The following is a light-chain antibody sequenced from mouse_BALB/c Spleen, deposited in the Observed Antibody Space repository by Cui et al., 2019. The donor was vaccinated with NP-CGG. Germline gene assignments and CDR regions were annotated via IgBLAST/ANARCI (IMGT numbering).Light chain of an antibody. CDR3: ALWYSNHWV. Sequence: QAVVTQDFALTTSPDETVTLTCRSSTGAVTTSNYANWVQEKPDHLFTGLIGGTNNRAPGVPARFSGSLIGDKAALTITGAQTEDEAIYFCALWYSNHWVFGGGTKLTVL. V-gene: IGLV1*01. CDR2: GTN. J-gene: IGLJ1*01. CDR1: TGAVTTSNY.